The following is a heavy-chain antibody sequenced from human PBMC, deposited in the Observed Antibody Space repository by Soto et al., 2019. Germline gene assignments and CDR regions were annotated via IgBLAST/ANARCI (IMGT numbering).Heavy chain of an antibody. CDR2: IWYDGINK. Sequence: QVQLVESGGGVVQPGKSLRLSCGASGFNLSNYGMHWVRQAPGEGLEWVAVIWYDGINKYYADSVRGRFTISRDNSKNTVYLQMNSLRAGDTAVYYCASVDNYYASGFWGLGTLVTVSS. J-gene: IGHJ4*02. D-gene: IGHD3-10*01. CDR1: GFNLSNYG. V-gene: IGHV3-33*01. CDR3: ASVDNYYASGF.